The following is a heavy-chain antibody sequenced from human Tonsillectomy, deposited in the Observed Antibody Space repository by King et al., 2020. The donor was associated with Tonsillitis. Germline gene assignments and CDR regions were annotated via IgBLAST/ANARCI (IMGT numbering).Heavy chain of an antibody. CDR2: IAYDASYE. D-gene: IGHD6-13*01. CDR1: GFTFSNYG. Sequence: VQLVESGGGVVQPGRSLRLSCAASGFTFSNYGMHWVRQAPGKGLEWVALIAYDASYENYADSVKGRFAISRDNSKNTLYLEMNSLRVEDTAVYYCAKEGIGVSDWYFDLWGRGTLVTVSS. V-gene: IGHV3-30*18. CDR3: AKEGIGVSDWYFDL. J-gene: IGHJ2*01.